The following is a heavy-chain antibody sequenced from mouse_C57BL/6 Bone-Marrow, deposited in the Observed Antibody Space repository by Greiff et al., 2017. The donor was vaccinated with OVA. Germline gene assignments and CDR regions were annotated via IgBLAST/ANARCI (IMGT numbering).Heavy chain of an antibody. CDR1: GYAFSSSW. CDR2: IYPGDGDT. Sequence: LVESGPELVKPGASVKISCKASGYAFSSSWMNWVKQRPGKGLEWIGRIYPGDGDTNYNGKFKGKATLTADKSSSTAYMQLSSLTSEDSAVYFCARRRVYYGHEDSFDYWGQGTTLTVSS. CDR3: ARRRVYYGHEDSFDY. V-gene: IGHV1-82*01. D-gene: IGHD2-1*01. J-gene: IGHJ2*01.